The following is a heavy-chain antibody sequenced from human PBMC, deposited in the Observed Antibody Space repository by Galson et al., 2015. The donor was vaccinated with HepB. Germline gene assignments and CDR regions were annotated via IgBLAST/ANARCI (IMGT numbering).Heavy chain of an antibody. D-gene: IGHD3-3*01. CDR2: ISFDGTNK. CDR1: GFTFSSYA. V-gene: IGHV3-30-3*01. Sequence: SLRLSCAASGFTFSSYAIHWVRQAPGKGLEWVAVISFDGTNKYYSDSVKGRFTISRDNSKNTLYLQMNGLRAEDTAVYYCARDGVQAVEWLLSRHAPANYFDYWGQGTLVTVSS. CDR3: ARDGVQAVEWLLSRHAPANYFDY. J-gene: IGHJ4*02.